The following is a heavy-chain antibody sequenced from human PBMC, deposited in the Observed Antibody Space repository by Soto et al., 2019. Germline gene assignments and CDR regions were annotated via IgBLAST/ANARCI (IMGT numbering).Heavy chain of an antibody. CDR3: ARHLNWFDP. CDR2: IYYSGST. CDR1: GGSISSSSYY. Sequence: PSETLSLTCTVSGGSISSSSYYWGWIRQPPGKGLEWIGSIYYSGSTYYNPSLKSRVTISVDTSKNQFSLKLSSVTAADTAVYYCARHLNWFDPWGQGTLVTVSS. V-gene: IGHV4-39*01. J-gene: IGHJ5*02.